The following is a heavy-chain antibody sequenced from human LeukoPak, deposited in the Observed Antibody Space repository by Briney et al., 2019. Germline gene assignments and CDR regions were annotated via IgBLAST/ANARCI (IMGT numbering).Heavy chain of an antibody. CDR2: IRSKAYGGTA. CDR3: TSGPIVAGEAFDY. V-gene: IGHV3-49*04. CDR1: GFTFGDYA. D-gene: IGHD5-12*01. J-gene: IGHJ4*02. Sequence: PGRSLRLSCTASGFTFGDYAMTWVRQAPGKGLEWVGFIRSKAYGGTAEYAASVKGRFTISTDDSKTIAYLQMNSLKTEDTAVYYCTSGPIVAGEAFDYWGQGTLVTVSS.